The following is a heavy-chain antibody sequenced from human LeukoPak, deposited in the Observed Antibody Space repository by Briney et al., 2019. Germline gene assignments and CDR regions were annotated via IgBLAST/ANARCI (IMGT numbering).Heavy chain of an antibody. J-gene: IGHJ4*02. CDR1: GASITSYY. D-gene: IGHD2-2*01. CDR3: ARPSADSSSSRGFDY. Sequence: SETLSLTCTVSGASITSYYWTWIRQPAGKGLEWLGRIYTSGSTNYSPSLKSRVTMSVDTSKNQFSLKLSSVTAADTAVYYCARPSADSSSSRGFDYWGQGTLVTVSS. V-gene: IGHV4-4*07. CDR2: IYTSGST.